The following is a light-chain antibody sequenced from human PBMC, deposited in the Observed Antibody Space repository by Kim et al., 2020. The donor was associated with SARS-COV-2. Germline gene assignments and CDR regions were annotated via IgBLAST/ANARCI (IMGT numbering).Light chain of an antibody. Sequence: QSALTQPASVSGSPGQSITISCTGTSSDVGGYDYVSWYQQHPGKAPKVLIYDVSNRPSGVSNRFSGSKSGNTASLTISGLQAEDEVDYYCSSYTSISTYVFGTGTKVTVL. CDR3: SSYTSISTYV. CDR2: DVS. CDR1: SSDVGGYDY. J-gene: IGLJ1*01. V-gene: IGLV2-14*03.